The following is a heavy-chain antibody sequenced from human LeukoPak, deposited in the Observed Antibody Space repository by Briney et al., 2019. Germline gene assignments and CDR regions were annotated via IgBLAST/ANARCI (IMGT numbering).Heavy chain of an antibody. V-gene: IGHV3-21*01. CDR3: AREDTVTTSPFFDY. CDR2: ISSSSSYI. D-gene: IGHD4-17*01. Sequence: GGSLRLSCAASGFTFSSYSMNWVRQAPGKGLEWVSSISSSSSYIYYADSVKGRFTISRDNAKNSLYLQMNSLRVEDTAVYYCAREDTVTTSPFFDYWGQGTLVTVSS. CDR1: GFTFSSYS. J-gene: IGHJ4*02.